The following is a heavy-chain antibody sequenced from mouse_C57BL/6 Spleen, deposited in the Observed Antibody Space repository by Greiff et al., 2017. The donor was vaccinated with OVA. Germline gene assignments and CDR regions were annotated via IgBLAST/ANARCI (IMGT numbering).Heavy chain of an antibody. CDR1: GYAFSSYW. V-gene: IGHV1-80*01. Sequence: QVQLQQSGAELVKPGASVKISCKASGYAFSSYWMNWVKQRPGKGLEWIGQIYPGDGDTNYNGKFKGKATLTADKSSSTAYMQLSSLTSEDSAVYFGARDYSNYLRRYFDVWGTGTTVTVSS. CDR2: IYPGDGDT. D-gene: IGHD2-5*01. J-gene: IGHJ1*03. CDR3: ARDYSNYLRRYFDV.